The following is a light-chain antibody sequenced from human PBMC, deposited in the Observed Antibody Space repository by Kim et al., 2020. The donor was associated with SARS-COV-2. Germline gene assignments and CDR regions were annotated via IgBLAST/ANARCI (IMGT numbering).Light chain of an antibody. J-gene: IGLJ3*02. V-gene: IGLV1-44*01. CDR3: ATWDVSLEAWV. CDR2: NDY. Sequence: GQRLTTSCSGGSSNIGRHFVNWFQQLPGTAPKVFIYNDYQRPSGVPDRFSGSRSGTSASLAISGLQSEDEADYYCATWDVSLEAWVFGGGTQLTVL. CDR1: SSNIGRHF.